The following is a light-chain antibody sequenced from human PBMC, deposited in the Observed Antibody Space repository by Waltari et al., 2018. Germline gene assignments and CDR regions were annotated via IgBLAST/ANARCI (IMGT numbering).Light chain of an antibody. V-gene: IGKV3-11*01. CDR3: QQRFSWPT. CDR1: QSVSSY. J-gene: IGKJ1*01. CDR2: DAY. Sequence: EIVLTQSPATLSLSPGERATLSCRASQSVSSYLAWYQQKPGQAPRHLIYDAYNRATGIPDRFSGSGSGTDFTLTISSLEPEDFAVYYCQQRFSWPTFGQGAKVEIK.